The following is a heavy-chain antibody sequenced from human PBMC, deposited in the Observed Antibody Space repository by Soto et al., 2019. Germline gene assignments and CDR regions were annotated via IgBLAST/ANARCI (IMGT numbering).Heavy chain of an antibody. J-gene: IGHJ4*02. CDR1: GCTXSXXX. D-gene: IGHD3-9*01. CDR3: ARDRDSDYDILTGYYVFDY. Sequence: PGGSLRLSCAASGCTXSXXXXXXXXXXXGKGLEWVSSISSSSSYIYYADSVKGRFTISRDNAKNSLYLQMNSLRAEDTAVYYCARDRDSDYDILTGYYVFDYWGQGTLVTVSS. CDR2: ISSSSSYI. V-gene: IGHV3-21*01.